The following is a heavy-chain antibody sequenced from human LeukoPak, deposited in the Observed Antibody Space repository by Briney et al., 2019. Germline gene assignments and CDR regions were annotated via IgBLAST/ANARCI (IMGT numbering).Heavy chain of an antibody. CDR2: ISGDGSTT. J-gene: IGHJ4*02. Sequence: GGSLRLSCAACGFTLSSYWMHWVRQVPGKGLVWVSRISGDGSTTSYADSVKGRFTISRDNAKNTLYLQMNSLRAEDTAVYYCARAQSGSFDYWGQGTLVTVSS. D-gene: IGHD1-26*01. CDR1: GFTLSSYW. V-gene: IGHV3-74*01. CDR3: ARAQSGSFDY.